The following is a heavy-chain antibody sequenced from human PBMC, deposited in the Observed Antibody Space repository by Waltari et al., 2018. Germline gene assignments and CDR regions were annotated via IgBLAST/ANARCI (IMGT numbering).Heavy chain of an antibody. CDR2: IYYSGST. D-gene: IGHD6-13*01. J-gene: IGHJ2*01. V-gene: IGHV4-31*03. CDR1: GGSISSGGYY. CDR3: ARALGAAAAYWYFDL. Sequence: QVQLQQSGPGLVKPSQTLSLTCTVSGGSISSGGYYWSWIRQHPGKGLEWIGYIYYSGSTYYNPSLKSRVTIAVDTSKNQCSLKLSSVTAADTAVYYCARALGAAAAYWYFDLWGRGTLVIVSS.